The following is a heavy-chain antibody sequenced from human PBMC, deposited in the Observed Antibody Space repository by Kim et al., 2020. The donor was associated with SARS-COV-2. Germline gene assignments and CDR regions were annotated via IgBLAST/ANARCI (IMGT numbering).Heavy chain of an antibody. J-gene: IGHJ4*02. Sequence: GGSLRLSCAASGFIFNAYAMSWVRQIPGKGLEWVSTVSGTGADTYYADSVKGRFIISRDNSKNTLYLQVNSLRGEDTALYYCAALGYGSKWFFYWGQGTL. CDR3: AALGYGSKWFFY. D-gene: IGHD6-19*01. V-gene: IGHV3-23*01. CDR1: GFIFNAYA. CDR2: VSGTGADT.